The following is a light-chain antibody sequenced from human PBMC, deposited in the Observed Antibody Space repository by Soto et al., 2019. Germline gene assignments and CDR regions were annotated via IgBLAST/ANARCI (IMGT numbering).Light chain of an antibody. CDR2: DVI. Sequence: QSALTQPASVSGSPGQSITISCTGTSSDVGGYTFVSWYQQHPGKVPKLMIYDVIHRPSGVSDRFSGSKSGNTASLTISGLQAEDEADYYCSSYTTTGTLVIFGGGTKLTVL. CDR1: SSDVGGYTF. J-gene: IGLJ2*01. CDR3: SSYTTTGTLVI. V-gene: IGLV2-14*03.